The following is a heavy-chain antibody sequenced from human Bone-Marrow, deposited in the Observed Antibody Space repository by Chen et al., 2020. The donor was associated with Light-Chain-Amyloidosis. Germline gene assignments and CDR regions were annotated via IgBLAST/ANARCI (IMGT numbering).Heavy chain of an antibody. Sequence: EVQLVESGGGLVQPGRSLRLSCAASGFTFDDYAMHCVRQAPGKGLEWVSGISWNSGSIGYADSVKGRFTISRDNAKNSLYLQMNSLRAEDTALYYCAKVFSHDYGEFDYWGQGTLVTVSS. D-gene: IGHD4-17*01. V-gene: IGHV3-9*01. CDR1: GFTFDDYA. CDR3: AKVFSHDYGEFDY. CDR2: ISWNSGSI. J-gene: IGHJ4*02.